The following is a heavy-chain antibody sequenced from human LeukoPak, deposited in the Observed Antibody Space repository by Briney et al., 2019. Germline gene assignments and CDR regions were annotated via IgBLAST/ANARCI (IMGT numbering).Heavy chain of an antibody. V-gene: IGHV5-51*01. CDR3: ARQIYAVTTGGAFDL. J-gene: IGHJ3*01. Sequence: GESLKISCKGSGYSFISYWIAWVRQMPGRGLEWMGIIYPGDSDTRYSPSFQGQVTISADKSISTAYLQWSSLKASDTAMYYCARQIYAVTTGGAFDLWGQGTVVTVSS. CDR2: IYPGDSDT. D-gene: IGHD2/OR15-2a*01. CDR1: GYSFISYW.